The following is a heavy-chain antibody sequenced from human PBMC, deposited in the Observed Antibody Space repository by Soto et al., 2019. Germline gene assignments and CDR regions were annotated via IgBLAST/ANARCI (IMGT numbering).Heavy chain of an antibody. CDR3: AKDQASGQGSFDS. Sequence: PSETLSLTCSVSGGSISSGGYYWSWIRQHPGKGLEWIGYISHSGSAYYNPSLKSRGSISVDTSQNRFSLKLNSVTAADTAVYYCAKDQASGQGSFDSWGQGTLVTVSS. D-gene: IGHD2-15*01. J-gene: IGHJ4*02. CDR1: GGSISSGGYY. CDR2: ISHSGSA. V-gene: IGHV4-31*03.